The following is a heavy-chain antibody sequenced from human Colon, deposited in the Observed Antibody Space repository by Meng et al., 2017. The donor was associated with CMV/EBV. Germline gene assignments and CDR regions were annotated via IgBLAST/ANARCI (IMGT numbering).Heavy chain of an antibody. CDR3: AHRPYGSGSYFFDY. CDR1: GFSLSTIGMG. Sequence: QNTLKEVGPTLVKPTQTLTLTCTFSGFSLSTIGMGVGWIRQPPGKALEWLGVIYWDDDKRYSPSLKSRLTITKDTSKNQVVLTMTNLDPLDTATYYCAHRPYGSGSYFFDYWGQGTLVTVSS. V-gene: IGHV2-5*02. J-gene: IGHJ4*02. D-gene: IGHD3-10*01. CDR2: IYWDDDK.